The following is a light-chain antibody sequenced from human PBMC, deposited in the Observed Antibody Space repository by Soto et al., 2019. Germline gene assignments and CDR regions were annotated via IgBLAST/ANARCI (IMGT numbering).Light chain of an antibody. CDR3: QHYNIYSEA. CDR2: AAS. V-gene: IGKV1-17*01. CDR1: QGIRND. Sequence: DIQLTHSPSFLSASVVGRFAIXCLASQGIRNDLDWFQQKPGKAPKLLIYAASNLQSGVPSRFSGSGSGTEFTLTISSLQPDDFVTYYCQHYNIYSEAFGQGAKVDIK. J-gene: IGKJ1*01.